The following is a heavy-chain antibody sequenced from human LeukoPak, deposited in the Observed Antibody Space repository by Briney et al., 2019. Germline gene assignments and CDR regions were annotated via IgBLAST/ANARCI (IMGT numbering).Heavy chain of an antibody. J-gene: IGHJ4*02. CDR3: ARHRSPVYGCYDFDY. V-gene: IGHV4-38-2*01. CDR1: GYSISSGYY. CDR2: IYHSGST. D-gene: IGHD5-12*01. Sequence: PSETLSLTCAVSGYSISSGYYWGWIRQPPGKGLEWIGSIYHSGSTYYNPSLKSRVTISVDTSKNQFSLKLSSVTAADTAVYYCARHRSPVYGCYDFDYWGQGTLVTVSS.